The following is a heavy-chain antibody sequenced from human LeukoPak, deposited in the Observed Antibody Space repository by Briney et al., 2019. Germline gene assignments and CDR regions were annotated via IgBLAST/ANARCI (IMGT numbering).Heavy chain of an antibody. CDR2: ISAYNGNT. CDR3: ARVPRGGWGEEACYFDL. V-gene: IGHV1-18*01. J-gene: IGHJ2*01. D-gene: IGHD7-27*01. CDR1: GYTFTSYG. Sequence: ASVKVSCKASGYTFTSYGINWVRQAPGQGLEWMGWISAYNGNTNYAQKLQGRVTMTTDTSTSTAYMELRSLRSDDTAVYYCARVPRGGWGEEACYFDLWGRGTLFTVSS.